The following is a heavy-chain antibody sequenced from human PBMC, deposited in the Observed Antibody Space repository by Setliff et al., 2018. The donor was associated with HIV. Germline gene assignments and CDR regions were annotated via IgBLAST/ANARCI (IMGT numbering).Heavy chain of an antibody. V-gene: IGHV1-69*10. CDR2: IIPILGVA. D-gene: IGHD3-22*01. CDR3: ARDREYYYDNSGSPSFDY. Sequence: GASVKVSCKPSGGTFSSYAITWVRQAPGQGLEWMGGIIPILGVANYAQKFQGRVTITADKSTTTAYMELSSLRSEDTAVYYCARDREYYYDNSGSPSFDYWGQGTLVTVSS. CDR1: GGTFSSYA. J-gene: IGHJ4*02.